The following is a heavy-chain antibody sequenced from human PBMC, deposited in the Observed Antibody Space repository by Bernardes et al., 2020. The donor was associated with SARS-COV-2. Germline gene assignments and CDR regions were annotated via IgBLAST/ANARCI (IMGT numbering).Heavy chain of an antibody. CDR3: ARHHPGFLEWTNWFDP. CDR2: IYSGGST. CDR1: GFIVSSNY. D-gene: IGHD3-3*01. V-gene: IGHV3-66*04. Sequence: GGSLRLSCAASGFIVSSNYMSWVRQAPGKGLEWVATIYSGGSTYYAESVKGRFTISRDNSKNTLYLQMDSLRADDTAVYYCARHHPGFLEWTNWFDPWGQGTLVTVSS. J-gene: IGHJ5*02.